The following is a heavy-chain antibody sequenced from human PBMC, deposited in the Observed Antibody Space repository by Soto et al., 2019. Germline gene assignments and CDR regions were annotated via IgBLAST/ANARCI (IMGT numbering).Heavy chain of an antibody. CDR1: GGSFSGCY. CDR3: ARGLGSSWYMGVYFDY. CDR2: INHSGST. D-gene: IGHD6-13*01. J-gene: IGHJ4*02. Sequence: PSETLSLTCAVYGGSFSGCYWSWIRQPPGKGLEWIGEINHSGSTNYNPSLKSRVTISVDTSKNQFSLKLSSVTAADTAVYYCARGLGSSWYMGVYFDYWGQGTLVTVSS. V-gene: IGHV4-34*01.